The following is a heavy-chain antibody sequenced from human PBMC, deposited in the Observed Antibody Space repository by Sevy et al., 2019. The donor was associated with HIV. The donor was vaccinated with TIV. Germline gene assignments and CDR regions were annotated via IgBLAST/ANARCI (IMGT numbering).Heavy chain of an antibody. V-gene: IGHV3-23*01. Sequence: GGSLRLSCAASGFTFSSYAMSWVRQAPGKGLEWVSAISGSGGSTYYADSVKDRFTISRDNSKNTLYLQMNSLRAEDTAVYYCAKATYCTNGVCQPPYFGYWGQGTLVTVSS. CDR3: AKATYCTNGVCQPPYFGY. CDR2: ISGSGGST. J-gene: IGHJ4*02. CDR1: GFTFSSYA. D-gene: IGHD2-8*01.